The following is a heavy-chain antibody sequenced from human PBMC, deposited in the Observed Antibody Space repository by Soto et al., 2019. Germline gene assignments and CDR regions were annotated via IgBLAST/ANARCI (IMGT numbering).Heavy chain of an antibody. D-gene: IGHD3-22*01. V-gene: IGHV5-51*01. J-gene: IGHJ5*02. CDR3: ARKDKSGYFNWFDP. CDR2: IFPSDSDT. Sequence: ESPRISSRTSGFQFTYSWIALVRQMTGKGLEWMGIIFPSDSDTRYSPSFQGQVTISADRSTSTVFLQWASLKASDTAVYFCARKDKSGYFNWFDPWGQGTLVTVSS. CDR1: GFQFTYSW.